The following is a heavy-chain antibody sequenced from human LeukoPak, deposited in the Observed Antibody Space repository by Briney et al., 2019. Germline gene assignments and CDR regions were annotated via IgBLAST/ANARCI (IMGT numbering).Heavy chain of an antibody. CDR3: AREYYDSSGYYLGGDDFDY. J-gene: IGHJ4*02. V-gene: IGHV1-2*02. Sequence: ASVKVSCKASGYTFTGYFMHWVRQAPGQGLEWMGWINPNSGGTNYAQKFQGRVTMTRDTSISTAYMELSRLLSDDTAVYYCAREYYDSSGYYLGGDDFDYWGQRTMVAVSS. CDR2: INPNSGGT. D-gene: IGHD3-22*01. CDR1: GYTFTGYF.